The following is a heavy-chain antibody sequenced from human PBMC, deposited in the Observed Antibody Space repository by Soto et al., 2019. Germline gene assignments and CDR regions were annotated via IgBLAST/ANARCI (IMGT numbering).Heavy chain of an antibody. Sequence: SETLSLTCAVYGGSFSGYYWSWIRQPPGKGLEWIGEINHSGSTNYNPSLKSRVTISVDTSKNQFSLKLSSVTAADTAVYYCARGHDWVPRRLWFGESQSHYYFDYWGQGTLVTVSS. V-gene: IGHV4-34*01. CDR3: ARGHDWVPRRLWFGESQSHYYFDY. CDR1: GGSFSGYY. D-gene: IGHD3-10*01. J-gene: IGHJ4*02. CDR2: INHSGST.